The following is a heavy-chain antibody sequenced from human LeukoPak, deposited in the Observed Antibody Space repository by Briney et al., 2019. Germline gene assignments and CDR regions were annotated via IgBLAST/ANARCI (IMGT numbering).Heavy chain of an antibody. D-gene: IGHD6-25*01. Sequence: SVKVSCKASGGTFSSYAISWVRQAPGQGLEWMGRIIPIFATANYPQKFQGRVTINTGESTSAAYIDLSSLKSEDTAVYYCARERLAGDAFDIWGQGTMVAVSA. CDR2: IIPIFATA. CDR1: GGTFSSYA. J-gene: IGHJ3*02. V-gene: IGHV1-69*05. CDR3: ARERLAGDAFDI.